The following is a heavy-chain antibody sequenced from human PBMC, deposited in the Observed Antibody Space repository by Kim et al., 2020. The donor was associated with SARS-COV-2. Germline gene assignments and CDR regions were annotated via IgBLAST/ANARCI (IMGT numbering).Heavy chain of an antibody. V-gene: IGHV1-8*01. CDR2: K. D-gene: IGHD2-15*01. J-gene: IGHJ4*02. CDR3: ASYGGNGLLRY. Sequence: KGYGQKFQGRVTMARNTSISTAYMELSSLRSEDTAVYYCASYGGNGLLRYWGQGTLVTVSS.